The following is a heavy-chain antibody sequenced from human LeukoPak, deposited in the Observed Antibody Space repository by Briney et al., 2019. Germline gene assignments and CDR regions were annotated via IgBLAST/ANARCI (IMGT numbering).Heavy chain of an antibody. CDR3: ARGLPYCGGDCYRALDY. Sequence: GSLRLSCAASGFTFSTSTMHWVRQAPGKGLEWVSYISSDASSIYYADSVRGRFTVSRDNAKNSLSLQVNSLRDEDTAVYYCARGLPYCGGDCYRALDYWGQGTLVTVSS. V-gene: IGHV3-48*02. CDR2: ISSDASSI. CDR1: GFTFSTST. D-gene: IGHD2-21*02. J-gene: IGHJ4*02.